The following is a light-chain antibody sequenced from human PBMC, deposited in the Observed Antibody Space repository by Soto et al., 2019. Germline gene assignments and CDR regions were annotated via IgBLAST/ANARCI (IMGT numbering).Light chain of an antibody. Sequence: EIVLTQSPATLSLSPGERATLSCRASQSVGSVLAWYQQKPGQAPRLLIYDAFNRATGIPARFSGSGSGTDFTLTISSLEPEDFAVYYCQQRSNWPPMLTFGGGTKVEIK. CDR2: DAF. V-gene: IGKV3-11*01. J-gene: IGKJ4*01. CDR3: QQRSNWPPMLT. CDR1: QSVGSV.